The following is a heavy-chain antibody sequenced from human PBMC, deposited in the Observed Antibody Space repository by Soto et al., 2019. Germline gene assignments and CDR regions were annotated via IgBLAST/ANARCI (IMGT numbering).Heavy chain of an antibody. CDR3: AKDKDTAMANDY. Sequence: GGSLRLSCAASGLTFSSYAMSWVRQAPGKGLDWVSAISGSGGSTYYADSVKGRLTISGDNSKNTLYLQMNSLRAEETAVYYCAKDKDTAMANDYWGQGTLVTVSS. D-gene: IGHD5-18*01. V-gene: IGHV3-23*01. CDR1: GLTFSSYA. J-gene: IGHJ4*02. CDR2: ISGSGGST.